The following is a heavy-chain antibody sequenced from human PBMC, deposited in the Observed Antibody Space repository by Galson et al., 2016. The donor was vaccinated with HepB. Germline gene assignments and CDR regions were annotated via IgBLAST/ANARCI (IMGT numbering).Heavy chain of an antibody. V-gene: IGHV1-2*04. CDR3: ATSTGYRSGWGAFDI. CDR1: GDTFTGYY. CDR2: LSANSGAT. Sequence: SVKVSCKASGDTFTGYYIHWVRQAPGQGLEWMAWLSANSGATNYAQKFQGWVTMTRDTSISTAYMELTSLTSDATAIYYCATSTGYRSGWGAFDIWGQGTRGTVSS. J-gene: IGHJ3*02. D-gene: IGHD6-25*01.